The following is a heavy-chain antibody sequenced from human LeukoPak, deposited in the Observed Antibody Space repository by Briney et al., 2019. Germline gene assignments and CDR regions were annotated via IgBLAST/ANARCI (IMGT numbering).Heavy chain of an antibody. CDR3: ARRPRDTSGYYLGAFHD. D-gene: IGHD3-22*01. J-gene: IGHJ3*01. CDR1: GFTFSTYA. V-gene: IGHV3-23*01. Sequence: GGSLRLSCAASGFTFSTYAMSWVRQTPEKGLEWVSVIGASGADTYYSDSVKGRFTVSRDNSQNTLFLHMSSLRAEDTAVYFCARRPRDTSGYYLGAFHDWGQGTTVTVSS. CDR2: IGASGADT.